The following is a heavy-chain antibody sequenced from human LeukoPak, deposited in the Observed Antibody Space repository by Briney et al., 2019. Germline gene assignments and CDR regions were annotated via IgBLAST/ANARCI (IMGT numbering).Heavy chain of an antibody. D-gene: IGHD2-15*01. CDR2: IYHSGST. J-gene: IGHJ4*02. Sequence: SETLSLTCGVSGYSTSSGYYCDWIRQPPGKGLEWIGNIYHSGSTYYNPSLKSRVTISVDTSKNQFSLKLSSVTAADTAVYYCARRVVLHQTYYFDYWGQGTLVAVSS. CDR3: ARRVVLHQTYYFDY. CDR1: GYSTSSGYY. V-gene: IGHV4-38-2*01.